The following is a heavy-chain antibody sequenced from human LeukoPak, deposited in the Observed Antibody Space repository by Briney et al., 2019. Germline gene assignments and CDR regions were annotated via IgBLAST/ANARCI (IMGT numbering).Heavy chain of an antibody. CDR2: ISFDGSSK. D-gene: IGHD6-13*01. CDR3: TKVEQQFSGFYYYGMHV. J-gene: IGHJ6*02. V-gene: IGHV3-30*18. Sequence: PGGSLRLSCAVSGFSLTEYSMHWVRQAPGKGLEWVAVISFDGSSKYYADSVKGRFTISRDSSKNTLYLQMNGLRTEDTAVYYCTKVEQQFSGFYYYGMHVWGQGTTVT. CDR1: GFSLTEYS.